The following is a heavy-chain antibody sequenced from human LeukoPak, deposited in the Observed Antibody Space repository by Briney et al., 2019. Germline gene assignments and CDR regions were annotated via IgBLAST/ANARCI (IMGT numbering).Heavy chain of an antibody. J-gene: IGHJ4*02. CDR1: GYSISSGYY. Sequence: PSETLSLTCTVSGYSISSGYYWGWIRQPPGKGLEWIGSIYHSGSTYYNPSLKSRVTISVDTSKNQFSLKLSSVTAADTAVYYCARQIVGATSFDYWGQGTLVTVSS. CDR2: IYHSGST. D-gene: IGHD1-26*01. CDR3: ARQIVGATSFDY. V-gene: IGHV4-38-2*02.